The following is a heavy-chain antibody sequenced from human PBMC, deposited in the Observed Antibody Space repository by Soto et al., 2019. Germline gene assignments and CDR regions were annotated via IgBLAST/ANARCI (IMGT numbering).Heavy chain of an antibody. CDR3: GRGRRYWATPVDY. V-gene: IGHV3-7*01. Sequence: EVQLVESGGGLVQPGGSLRLSCVVSGLTFSRYWMSWVRQAPGKGLEWVATIKEDGSENYYVDSVKGRFTVSRDNAQSSLYLQMNSLRAEDTAVYYCGRGRRYWATPVDYWGQGTLVTVSS. J-gene: IGHJ4*02. CDR1: GLTFSRYW. D-gene: IGHD1-26*01. CDR2: IKEDGSEN.